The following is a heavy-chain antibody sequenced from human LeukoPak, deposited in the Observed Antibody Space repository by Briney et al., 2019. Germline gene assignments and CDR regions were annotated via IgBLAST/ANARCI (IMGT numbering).Heavy chain of an antibody. CDR3: ARSLYDFWRESAFDI. Sequence: ASETLSLTCTVSGGSISNYYWSWIRQPAGKGLEWIGRIYTSGSTNYNPSLKSRVTMSVDASKNQFSLKLSSVTAADTAVYYCARSLYDFWRESAFDIWGQGTMVTVSS. V-gene: IGHV4-4*07. CDR1: GGSISNYY. D-gene: IGHD3-3*01. CDR2: IYTSGST. J-gene: IGHJ3*02.